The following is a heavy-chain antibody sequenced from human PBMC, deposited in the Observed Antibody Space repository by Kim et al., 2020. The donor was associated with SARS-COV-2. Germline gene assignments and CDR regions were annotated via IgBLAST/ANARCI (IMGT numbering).Heavy chain of an antibody. Sequence: YAQKLQGRLTMTTDTSTSTAYMELRSLRSDDTAVYYCARDPYSREWLSDYWGQGTLVTVSS. V-gene: IGHV1-18*01. J-gene: IGHJ4*02. D-gene: IGHD6-19*01. CDR3: ARDPYSREWLSDY.